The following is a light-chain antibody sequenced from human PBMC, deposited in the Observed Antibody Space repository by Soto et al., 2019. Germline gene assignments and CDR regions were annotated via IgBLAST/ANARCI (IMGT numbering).Light chain of an antibody. CDR3: QQYNNWPGT. CDR1: QNIDIN. Sequence: DIVIPQSPATLSVSPGEAATLACRASQNIDINLVWYQQKPGQAPRLLIFRASTRATGIPARFSGSGSGTEFTLTISSLQSEDVAVYYCQQYNNWPGTFGGGTKVDIK. V-gene: IGKV3-15*01. CDR2: RAS. J-gene: IGKJ4*02.